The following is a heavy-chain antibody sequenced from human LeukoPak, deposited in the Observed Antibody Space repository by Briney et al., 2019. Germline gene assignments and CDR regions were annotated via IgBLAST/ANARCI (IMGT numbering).Heavy chain of an antibody. CDR1: GGSFSGYY. D-gene: IGHD3-10*01. CDR3: ASMVRGVIIRRDFDY. V-gene: IGHV4-34*01. Sequence: SETPSLTCAVYGGSFSGYYWSWIRQPPGKGLEWIGEINHSGSTNYNPSLKSRVTISVDTSKNQFSLKLSSVTAADTAVYYCASMVRGVIIRRDFDYWGQGTLVTVSS. CDR2: INHSGST. J-gene: IGHJ4*02.